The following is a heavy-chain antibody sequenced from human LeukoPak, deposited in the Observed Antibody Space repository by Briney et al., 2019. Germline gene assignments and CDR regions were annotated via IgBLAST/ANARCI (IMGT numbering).Heavy chain of an antibody. CDR1: GFTFSNYW. CDR3: ARDWTKGLDDAFDI. CDR2: ISTGGSSI. D-gene: IGHD3/OR15-3a*01. Sequence: GGSLRLSCAASGFTFSNYWMHWVRQAPGKGLEWVSYISTGGSSIYYADSVKGRFTISRDNAKNSLYLQMNSLRAEDTAVYYCARDWTKGLDDAFDIWGQGTMVTVSS. V-gene: IGHV3-48*04. J-gene: IGHJ3*02.